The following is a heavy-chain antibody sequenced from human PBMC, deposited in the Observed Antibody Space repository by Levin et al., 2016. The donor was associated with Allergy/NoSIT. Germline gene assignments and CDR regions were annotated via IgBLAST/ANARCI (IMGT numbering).Heavy chain of an antibody. V-gene: IGHV1-18*01. CDR3: ARDDPAMGVYYFDY. Sequence: ASVKVSCKASGYTFTSYGISWVRQAPGQGLEWMGWISAYNGNTNYAQKLQGRVTMTTDTSTSTAYMELRSLRSDDTAVYYCARDDPAMGVYYFDYWGQGTLVTVSS. CDR1: GYTFTSYG. CDR2: ISAYNGNT. D-gene: IGHD3-16*01. J-gene: IGHJ4*02.